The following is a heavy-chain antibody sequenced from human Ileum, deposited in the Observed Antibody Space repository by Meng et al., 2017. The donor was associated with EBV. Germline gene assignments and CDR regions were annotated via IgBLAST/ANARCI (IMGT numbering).Heavy chain of an antibody. J-gene: IGHJ4*02. V-gene: IGHV1-8*01. D-gene: IGHD6-19*01. CDR2: MNPNSGYT. CDR3: ARRSGWY. CDR1: GYTFTTYD. Sequence: QGQLVQSGAEVKKPGDSVKVSCKASGYTFTTYDIKWVRQASGQGLEWMGRMNPNSGYTGYAQKFQGRVTMTRSTSTSTVYMELSSLRSEDTAVYYCARRSGWYWGQGTLVTVSS.